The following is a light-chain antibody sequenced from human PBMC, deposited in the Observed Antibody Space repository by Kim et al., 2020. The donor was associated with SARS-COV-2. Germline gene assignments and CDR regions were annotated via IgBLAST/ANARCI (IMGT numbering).Light chain of an antibody. CDR3: NSRDSGDNFV. J-gene: IGLJ1*01. CDR2: GLN. Sequence: SSELTQDPAVSVALGQTVRITCQGDILRTFFTSWYQQKPGQAPVLVIFGLNKRPSGIPDRFSGSSSGNTSSLTITGAQAEDEADYYCNSRDSGDNFVFGAGTKVTVL. V-gene: IGLV3-19*01. CDR1: ILRTFF.